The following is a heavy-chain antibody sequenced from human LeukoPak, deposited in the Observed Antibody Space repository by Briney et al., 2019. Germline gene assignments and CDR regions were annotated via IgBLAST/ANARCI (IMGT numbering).Heavy chain of an antibody. CDR3: AKDQPDIVVVPAAIRYSVSFGY. V-gene: IGHV3-23*01. CDR2: ISGSGGST. Sequence: GGSLRLSCAASGFTFSSYAMSWVRQAPVKALEWVSAISGSGGSTYYADSVKGRFTISRDNSKNTLYLQMNSLRAEDTAVYYCAKDQPDIVVVPAAIRYSVSFGYWGQGTLVTVSS. D-gene: IGHD2-2*02. CDR1: GFTFSSYA. J-gene: IGHJ4*02.